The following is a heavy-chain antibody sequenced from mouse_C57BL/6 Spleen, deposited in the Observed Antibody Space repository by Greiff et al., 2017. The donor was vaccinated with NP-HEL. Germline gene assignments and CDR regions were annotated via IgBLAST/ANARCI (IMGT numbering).Heavy chain of an antibody. CDR3: ARESNPGYFDV. CDR1: GYTFTSYW. CDR2: IDPSDSYT. J-gene: IGHJ1*03. D-gene: IGHD2-5*01. Sequence: VQLKQPGAELVRPGTSVKLSCKASGYTFTSYWMHWVKQRPGQGLEWIGVIDPSDSYTNYNQKFKGKATLTVDTSSSTAYMQLSSLTSEDSAVYYCARESNPGYFDVWGTGTTVTVSS. V-gene: IGHV1-59*01.